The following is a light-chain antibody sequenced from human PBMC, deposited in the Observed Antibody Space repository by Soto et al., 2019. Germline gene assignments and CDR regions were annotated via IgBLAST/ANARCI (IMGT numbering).Light chain of an antibody. CDR2: EGS. Sequence: QSALTQPASVSVSPGQSITISCTGTSSDVGSYNLVSWYQQHPGKAPKLMIYEGSKRPSGVSNRFSGSKSGNTASLTISGLQAEDEADYYCCSYAGSSTDVVFGGGTQLTVL. J-gene: IGLJ2*01. V-gene: IGLV2-23*01. CDR1: SSDVGSYNL. CDR3: CSYAGSSTDVV.